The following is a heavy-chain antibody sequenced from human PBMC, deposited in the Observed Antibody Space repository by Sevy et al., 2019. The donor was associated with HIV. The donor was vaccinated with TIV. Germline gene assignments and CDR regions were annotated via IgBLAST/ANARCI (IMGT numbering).Heavy chain of an antibody. D-gene: IGHD3-22*01. CDR3: VKCPPHRRLLLPDWFDP. CDR1: GFTFSSYA. Sequence: GGSLRLSCAASGFTFSSYAMSWVRQAPGKGLEWVSAISGSGGSTYYADSVKGRFTISRDNSKNTLYLQMNSLRAEDTAVYYCVKCPPHRRLLLPDWFDPWGQGTLVTVSS. J-gene: IGHJ5*02. CDR2: ISGSGGST. V-gene: IGHV3-23*01.